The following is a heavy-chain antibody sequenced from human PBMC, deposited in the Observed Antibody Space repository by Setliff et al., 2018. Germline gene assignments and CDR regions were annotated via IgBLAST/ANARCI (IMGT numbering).Heavy chain of an antibody. V-gene: IGHV1-2*06. D-gene: IGHD3-9*01. J-gene: IGHJ4*02. Sequence: ASVKVSCKASGYTFTDYYIHWVRQAPGQGLEWMGRINPDSGGTNYAQKFQGRVTMTRDTSITAAYMELSRLRSDDSAVYYCARGLSNYDLLTGCDCWGQGTLVTVS. CDR1: GYTFTDYY. CDR2: INPDSGGT. CDR3: ARGLSNYDLLTGCDC.